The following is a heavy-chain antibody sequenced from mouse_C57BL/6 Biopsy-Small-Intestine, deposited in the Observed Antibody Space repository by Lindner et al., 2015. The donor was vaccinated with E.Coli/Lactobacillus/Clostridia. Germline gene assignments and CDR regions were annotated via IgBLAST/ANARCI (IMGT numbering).Heavy chain of an antibody. V-gene: IGHV10-3*01. Sequence: VQLQESGGGFVQPKGSLKLSCAASGFTFNTYAMHWVRQAPGKGLDWVARIRSKSSIYLTYYADSVKDRFTISRDDSQNILYLQMDNLKTEDTAMYYCVRADGYPHYYAMDYWGQGTSVTVSS. J-gene: IGHJ4*01. CDR1: GFTFNTYA. CDR2: IRSKSSIYLT. D-gene: IGHD2-3*01. CDR3: VRADGYPHYYAMDY.